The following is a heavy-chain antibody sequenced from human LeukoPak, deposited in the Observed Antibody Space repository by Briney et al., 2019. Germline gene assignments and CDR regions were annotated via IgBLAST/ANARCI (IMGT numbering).Heavy chain of an antibody. Sequence: GGSLRLSCAASGFTFDDYAMHWVRQAPGKGLEWVSLISGDGGSTYYADSVKGRFTISRDNSKNSPYLQMNSLRTEDTALYYCAKDTDSSGWYGRDYWGQGTLVTVSS. CDR1: GFTFDDYA. J-gene: IGHJ4*02. CDR3: AKDTDSSGWYGRDY. CDR2: ISGDGGST. D-gene: IGHD6-19*01. V-gene: IGHV3-43*02.